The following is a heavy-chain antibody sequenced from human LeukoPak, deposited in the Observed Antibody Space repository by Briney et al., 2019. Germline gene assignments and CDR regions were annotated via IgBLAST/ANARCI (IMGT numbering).Heavy chain of an antibody. J-gene: IGHJ4*02. CDR3: AKDRGGQWLAPGY. D-gene: IGHD6-19*01. CDR1: GYTFTSYY. CDR2: INPSGGST. Sequence: ASVKVSCKASGYTFTSYYMHWVRQAPGQGLEWMGTINPSGGSTSYAQKFQGRVTMTRDTSTSTVYMELSRLRSDDTAVYYCAKDRGGQWLAPGYWGQGTLVTVSS. V-gene: IGHV1-46*01.